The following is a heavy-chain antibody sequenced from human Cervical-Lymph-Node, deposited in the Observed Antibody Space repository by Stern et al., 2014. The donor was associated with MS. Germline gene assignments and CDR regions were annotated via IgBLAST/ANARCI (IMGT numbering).Heavy chain of an antibody. CDR2: INTNTGKP. Sequence: QVQLVQSGSEVKKPGASVKVSCKASGYTLISYVFNWVRQAPGQGLEWMGWINTNTGKPMYAQGFAGSYDFSLATAVSTAYLQISSLQAEDTAVYYCARSQNSYANGGYSSYGMDVWGQGTTVTVSS. CDR3: ARSQNSYANGGYSSYGMDV. D-gene: IGHD3-22*01. V-gene: IGHV7-4-1*02. J-gene: IGHJ6*02. CDR1: GYTLISYV.